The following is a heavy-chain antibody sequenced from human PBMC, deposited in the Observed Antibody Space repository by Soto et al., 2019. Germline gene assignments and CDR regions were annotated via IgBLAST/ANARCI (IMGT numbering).Heavy chain of an antibody. J-gene: IGHJ4*02. V-gene: IGHV4-34*01. CDR2: INHSGST. CDR3: ARATGGGATAFDY. D-gene: IGHD1-26*01. CDR1: GGSFSGYY. Sequence: SETLSLTCAVYGGSFSGYYWSWIRQPPGKGLEWIGEINHSGSTNYNPSLKSRVTISVDTSKNQFSLKLSSVIAEDTAVYYCARATGGGATAFDYWGQGTLVTVSS.